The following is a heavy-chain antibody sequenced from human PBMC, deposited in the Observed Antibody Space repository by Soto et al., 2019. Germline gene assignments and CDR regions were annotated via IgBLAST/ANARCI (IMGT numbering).Heavy chain of an antibody. Sequence: PSETMSVTCTVAGGSISNNYWNWIRKNPGRGLEWIGYMYSSESTIYNPSLKSRVIISVDTAKNQFSLSLSSVTAADTAVYYCTGAYYDIDGYNLDPWGQGTSVTVSS. D-gene: IGHD3-22*01. J-gene: IGHJ5*02. V-gene: IGHV4-59*01. CDR3: TGAYYDIDGYNLDP. CDR2: MYSSEST. CDR1: GGSISNNY.